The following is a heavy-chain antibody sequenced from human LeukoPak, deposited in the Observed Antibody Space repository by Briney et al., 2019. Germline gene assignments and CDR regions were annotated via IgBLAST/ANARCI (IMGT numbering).Heavy chain of an antibody. Sequence: PGGCLRLSCAASGFTVSSNYMSWVRQAPGKGLEWVSVIYSGGSTYYADSVKGRFTISRDNSKNTLYLQMNSLRAEDTAVYYCASNYDFWSGYSPMDVWGKGTTVTVSS. CDR3: ASNYDFWSGYSPMDV. CDR2: IYSGGST. V-gene: IGHV3-53*01. CDR1: GFTVSSNY. D-gene: IGHD3-3*01. J-gene: IGHJ6*03.